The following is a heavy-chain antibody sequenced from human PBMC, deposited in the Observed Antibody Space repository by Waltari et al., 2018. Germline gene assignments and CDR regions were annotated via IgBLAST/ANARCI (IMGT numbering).Heavy chain of an antibody. CDR3: AIDGYSSSWYYFDY. D-gene: IGHD6-13*01. V-gene: IGHV4-38-2*02. J-gene: IGHJ4*02. CDR1: GYSISSGYS. Sequence: QVQLQESGPGLVKPSETLSLTCTVSGYSISSGYSWGWIRQPPGKGLEWIGSIYHSGSTYYNPSLKSRVTISVDTSKNQFSLKLSSVTAADTAVYYCAIDGYSSSWYYFDYWGQGTLVTVSS. CDR2: IYHSGST.